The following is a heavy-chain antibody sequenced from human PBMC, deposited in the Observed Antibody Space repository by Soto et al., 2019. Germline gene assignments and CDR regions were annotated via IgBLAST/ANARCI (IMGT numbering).Heavy chain of an antibody. V-gene: IGHV3-33*01. CDR2: IWYDGSNK. J-gene: IGHJ6*02. CDR1: GFTFSSYG. D-gene: IGHD2-2*01. CDR3: AREDIVVVPAASRYYYYGMDV. Sequence: PGGSLRLSCAASGFTFSSYGMHWVRQAPGKGLEWVAVIWYDGSNKYYADSVKGRFTISRDNSKNTLYLQMNSPRAEDTAVYYCAREDIVVVPAASRYYYYGMDVWGQGTTVTVSS.